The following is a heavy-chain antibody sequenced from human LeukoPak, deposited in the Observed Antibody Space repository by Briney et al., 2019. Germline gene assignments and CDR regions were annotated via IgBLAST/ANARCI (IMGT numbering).Heavy chain of an antibody. CDR3: TTGLASAEHDGY. D-gene: IGHD2-2*01. CDR2: IKSKKDGGTA. V-gene: IGHV3-15*05. J-gene: IGHJ4*02. Sequence: GGSLRLSCVGSGFIFNSAWVGWVRQVPGKGLEWVGRIKSKKDGGTADYATPVKDRFTISRDDSKNTLFLQMNSLKTEDTAVYYCTTGLASAEHDGYWGQGTLVTVSS. CDR1: GFIFNSAW.